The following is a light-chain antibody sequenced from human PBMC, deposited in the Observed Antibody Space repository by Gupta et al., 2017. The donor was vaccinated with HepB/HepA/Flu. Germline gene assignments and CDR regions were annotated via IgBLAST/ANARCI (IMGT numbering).Light chain of an antibody. Sequence: DIVMTQSPDSLSVSLGERATLNCTSSQSVFYSANNKNYLAWYQQKPGQPPKLLMYWASTRDSGVPDRFSGSGSGTDFTLTVSSLQAEDAAIHYCQQSLRTPLTFGGGTRVEI. CDR2: WAS. V-gene: IGKV4-1*01. CDR3: QQSLRTPLT. CDR1: QSVFYSANNKNY. J-gene: IGKJ4*01.